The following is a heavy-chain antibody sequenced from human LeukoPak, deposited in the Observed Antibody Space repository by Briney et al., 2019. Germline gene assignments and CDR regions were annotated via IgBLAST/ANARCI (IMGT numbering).Heavy chain of an antibody. CDR3: AKARYYFDSIGYSGLDY. D-gene: IGHD3-22*01. CDR1: GFTFTNYA. V-gene: IGHV3-23*01. CDR2: LSGTISGSGGGT. Sequence: PGGSLRLSCAASGFTFTNYAMSWVRQAPGKGLEWVSALSGTISGSGGGTYYADSVKGRFTISRDSSRNTLYLQMNSLRGEDTAVYYCAKARYYFDSIGYSGLDYWGQGTLVTVSS. J-gene: IGHJ4*02.